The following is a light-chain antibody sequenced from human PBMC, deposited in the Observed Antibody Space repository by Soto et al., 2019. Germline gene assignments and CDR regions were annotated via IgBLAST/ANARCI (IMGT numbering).Light chain of an antibody. Sequence: IQLTQSPSSLSASIGDRVTITCRASQDISSFLAWYQQKPGKAPKLLIYAASTLQSGVPSRFSGSGSGTDFTLTISSLQPEDFATYHCQHLNSYPYTFGQGTKLEIK. CDR2: AAS. J-gene: IGKJ2*01. V-gene: IGKV1-9*01. CDR1: QDISSF. CDR3: QHLNSYPYT.